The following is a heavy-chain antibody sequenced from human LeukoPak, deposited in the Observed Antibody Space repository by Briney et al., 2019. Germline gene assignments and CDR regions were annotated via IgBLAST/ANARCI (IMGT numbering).Heavy chain of an antibody. V-gene: IGHV4-59*12. CDR1: GGSISSYY. Sequence: SETLSLTCTVSGGSISSYYWSWIRQPPGKGLEWIGYIYYSGSTNYSPSLKSRVTMSVDTSKNQFSLKLSSVTAADTAVYYCARDYYYYDSSGYLYWFDPWGQGTLVTVSS. J-gene: IGHJ5*02. CDR3: ARDYYYYDSSGYLYWFDP. CDR2: IYYSGST. D-gene: IGHD3-22*01.